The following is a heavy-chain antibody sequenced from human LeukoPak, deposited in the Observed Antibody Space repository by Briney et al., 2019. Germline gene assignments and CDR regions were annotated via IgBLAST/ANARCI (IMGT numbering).Heavy chain of an antibody. CDR3: ARDAGWSLDP. Sequence: GGSLRLSCAASGLIFSDHNMDWVRQAPGRGLEWVGRIRNKANSYIIEDAASVRGRFTISRDDSKNSLFLQMNGLRAEDTAVYYCARDAGWSLDPWGQGTLVTVSS. CDR1: GLIFSDHN. D-gene: IGHD3-3*01. V-gene: IGHV3-72*01. CDR2: IRNKANSYII. J-gene: IGHJ5*02.